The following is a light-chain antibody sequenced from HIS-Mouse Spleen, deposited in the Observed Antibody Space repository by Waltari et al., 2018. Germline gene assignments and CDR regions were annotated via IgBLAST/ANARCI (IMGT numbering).Light chain of an antibody. CDR3: QQRSKWAT. J-gene: IGKJ4*01. V-gene: IGKV3-11*01. CDR1: QSVSSY. CDR2: DAS. Sequence: EIVLTQSPATLSLSPGERATLSCRASQSVSSYLAWYQQKPGQAPRLLIYDASNRATGIPGRVSGRWAGTDFTFTISSLEAEDFAGYYWQQRSKWATFGGGTKVEIK.